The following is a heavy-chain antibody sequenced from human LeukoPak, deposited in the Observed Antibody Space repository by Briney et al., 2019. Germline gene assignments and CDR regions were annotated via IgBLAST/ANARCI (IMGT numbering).Heavy chain of an antibody. Sequence: ASVKVSCKASGYTFTSYGISWVRQAPGQGLEWMGWISVYNGNTNYAQKLQDRVTMTTDTSTSTAYMELRSLRSDDTAVYYCARDRYYGSGSYYNHFDYWGRGTLVTVSS. CDR1: GYTFTSYG. D-gene: IGHD3-10*01. V-gene: IGHV1-18*01. CDR2: ISVYNGNT. CDR3: ARDRYYGSGSYYNHFDY. J-gene: IGHJ4*02.